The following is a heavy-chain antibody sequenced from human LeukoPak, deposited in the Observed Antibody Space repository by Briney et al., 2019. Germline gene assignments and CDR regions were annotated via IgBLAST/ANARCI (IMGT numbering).Heavy chain of an antibody. CDR2: IYSGITT. CDR1: ELTLNSNS. V-gene: IGHV3-53*01. Sequence: GSLRLSCVASELTLNSNSMSWVRQAPGKGLEWVSVIYSGITTYYVDSVKGRFTISTDNSKNTLYLQMNSLRAEDTAIYYCARDLQQYSGGYYYDAFDIWGQGTMVTVSS. CDR3: ARDLQQYSGGYYYDAFDI. D-gene: IGHD3-22*01. J-gene: IGHJ3*02.